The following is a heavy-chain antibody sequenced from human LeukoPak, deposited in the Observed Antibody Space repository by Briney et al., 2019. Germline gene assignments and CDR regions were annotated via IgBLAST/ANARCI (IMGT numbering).Heavy chain of an antibody. V-gene: IGHV4-59*08. D-gene: IGHD3-10*01. CDR2: IYYSGST. CDR1: GGSISSYY. Sequence: SETLSLTCTVSGGSISSYYWSWIRQPPGKGLEWIGYIYYSGSTNYNPSLKGRVTISVDTSKNQFSLKLSSVTAADTAVYYCARAGSGKGAFDIWGQGTMVTVSS. CDR3: ARAGSGKGAFDI. J-gene: IGHJ3*02.